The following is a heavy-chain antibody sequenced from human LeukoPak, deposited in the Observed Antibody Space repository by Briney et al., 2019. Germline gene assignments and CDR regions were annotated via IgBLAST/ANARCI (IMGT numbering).Heavy chain of an antibody. J-gene: IGHJ5*02. V-gene: IGHV3-21*04. CDR3: AKDRTEWLFPNWFDP. CDR1: GFTFSSYS. CDR2: ISSSSLYI. D-gene: IGHD3-3*01. Sequence: PGESLRLSCAASGFTFSSYSMNWVRQAPGKGLEWVSSISSSSLYIYYADSVKGRFTISRDNSKNTLYLQMNSLRAEDTAVYYCAKDRTEWLFPNWFDPWGQGTLVTVSS.